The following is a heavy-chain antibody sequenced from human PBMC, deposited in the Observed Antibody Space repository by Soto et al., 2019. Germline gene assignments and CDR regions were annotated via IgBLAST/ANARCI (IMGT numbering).Heavy chain of an antibody. J-gene: IGHJ4*02. D-gene: IGHD3-10*01. Sequence: QVQLVQSGAEVKKPGASVRLSCKPSGYTFSTFGITWVRQAPGQGLEWMGWINTDNGDTNYAKNFQVRVTMTTDTPRTNVERELMSLRYEKTGVYRCGSVFSSAGTGEIDRWVQGRPVSVPS. CDR3: GSVFSSAGTGEIDR. CDR2: INTDNGDT. V-gene: IGHV1-18*01. CDR1: GYTFSTFG.